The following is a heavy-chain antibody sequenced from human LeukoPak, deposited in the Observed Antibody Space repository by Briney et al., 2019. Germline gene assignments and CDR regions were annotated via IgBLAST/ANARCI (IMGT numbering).Heavy chain of an antibody. V-gene: IGHV4-61*02. J-gene: IGHJ4*02. CDR1: GGSISRGSYH. Sequence: SQTLSLTCTVSGGSISRGSYHWNWIRQPAGKGLEWIGRFYTSGTPNYNPSLKSRVTILVDTSKTQFSLKLSSVTAADTAVYYCARLGGPGDYWGQGTLVTVSS. CDR2: FYTSGTP. CDR3: ARLGGPGDY.